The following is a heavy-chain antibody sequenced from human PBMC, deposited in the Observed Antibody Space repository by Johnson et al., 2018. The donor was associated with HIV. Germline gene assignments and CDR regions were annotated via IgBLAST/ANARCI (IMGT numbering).Heavy chain of an antibody. Sequence: QMQLVESGGALVKPGGSLRLSCVASGFVFSASHMSWIRQAPGKGLEWSSSISSGGSSIYYADSVRGRFTLARDHAKKSLFLQLNRLRAGDPAVYHCASGGSDALDIWGQGTMVIVSS. J-gene: IGHJ3*02. V-gene: IGHV3-11*04. CDR3: ASGGSDALDI. CDR1: GFVFSASH. CDR2: ISSGGSSI. D-gene: IGHD3-10*01.